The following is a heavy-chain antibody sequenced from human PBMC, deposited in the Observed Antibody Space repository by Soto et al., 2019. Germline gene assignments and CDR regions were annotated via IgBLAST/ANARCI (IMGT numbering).Heavy chain of an antibody. CDR2: IWYDGSNK. J-gene: IGHJ6*02. V-gene: IGHV3-33*01. D-gene: IGHD4-17*01. Sequence: QVQLVESGGGVVQPGRSLRLSCAASGFTFSSYGMHWVRQAPGKGLEWVAVIWYDGSNKYYADSVKGRFTISRDNSKNTLYLQMNSLRAEDTAVYYCAREWWDGDYVTYYYGMDVWGQGTTVTVSS. CDR1: GFTFSSYG. CDR3: AREWWDGDYVTYYYGMDV.